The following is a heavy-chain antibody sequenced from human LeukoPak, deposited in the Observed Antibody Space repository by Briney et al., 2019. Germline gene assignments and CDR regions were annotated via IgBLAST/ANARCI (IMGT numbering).Heavy chain of an antibody. V-gene: IGHV4-39*07. CDR3: AREGVEAVSSAFDI. Sequence: PSETLSLTCTVSGGSISSSSYYWGWIRQPPGKGLEWIGSIYYSGSTYYNPSLKSRVTISVDTSKNQFSLKLSSVTAADTAVYYCAREGVEAVSSAFDIWGKGTTVTVSS. CDR1: GGSISSSSYY. J-gene: IGHJ6*04. D-gene: IGHD3-9*01. CDR2: IYYSGST.